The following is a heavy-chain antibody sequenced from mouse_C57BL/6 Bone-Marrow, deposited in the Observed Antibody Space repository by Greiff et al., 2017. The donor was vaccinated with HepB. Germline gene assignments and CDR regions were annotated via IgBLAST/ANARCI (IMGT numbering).Heavy chain of an antibody. J-gene: IGHJ2*01. D-gene: IGHD4-1*01. CDR2: ISSGGSYT. Sequence: EVQRVESGGDLVKPGGSLKLSCAASGFTFSSYGMSWVRQTPDKRLEWVATISSGGSYTYYPDSVKGRFTISRDNAKNTLYLQMSSLKSEDTAMYYCARQNWEGEDYFDYWGQGTTLTVSS. CDR3: ARQNWEGEDYFDY. V-gene: IGHV5-6*01. CDR1: GFTFSSYG.